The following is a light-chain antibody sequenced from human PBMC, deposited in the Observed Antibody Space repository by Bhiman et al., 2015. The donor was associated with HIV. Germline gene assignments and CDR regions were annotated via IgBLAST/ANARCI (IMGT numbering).Light chain of an antibody. V-gene: IGLV1-51*01. CDR2: DVS. J-gene: IGLJ3*02. CDR1: SSNIGNYY. CDR3: SSYGGTTYWGM. Sequence: QSVLTQPPSVSAAPGQKVTISCSGGSSNIGNYYVSWYLQLPGTAPKLIIYDVSNRPSGVSNRFSGSKSGNTAFLTVSGLQPEDEADYYCSSYGGTTYWGMFGGGTKLTVL.